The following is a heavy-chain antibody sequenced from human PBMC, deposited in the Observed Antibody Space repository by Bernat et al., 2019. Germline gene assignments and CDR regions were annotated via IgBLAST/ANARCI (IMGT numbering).Heavy chain of an antibody. J-gene: IGHJ4*02. CDR2: IYWDDDK. V-gene: IGHV2-5*02. CDR1: GFSLSTSGAG. CDR3: ALGGLPPHVDY. D-gene: IGHD3-16*01. Sequence: QITLKESGPTLVKPTQTLTLTCSFAGFSLSTSGAGVGWIRQPPGKALEWLALIYWDDDKRYSPSLKSRLTITKDTSKNQVVLTMTNMDPVDTATYYCALGGLPPHVDYWGQGTLVTVSS.